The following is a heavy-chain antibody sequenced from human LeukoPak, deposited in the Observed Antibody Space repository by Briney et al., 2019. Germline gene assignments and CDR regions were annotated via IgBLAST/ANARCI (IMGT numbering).Heavy chain of an antibody. J-gene: IGHJ4*02. Sequence: GGSLRLSCAASGFTFSSYAMHWVRQAPGKGLEWVALISFDGGNTYYADFVKGRFTISRDNSKNTLDLQMNSLRADDTAVYYCARAHPGGSLDYWGQGALVTVSS. CDR1: GFTFSSYA. D-gene: IGHD2-15*01. CDR2: ISFDGGNT. CDR3: ARAHPGGSLDY. V-gene: IGHV3-30-3*01.